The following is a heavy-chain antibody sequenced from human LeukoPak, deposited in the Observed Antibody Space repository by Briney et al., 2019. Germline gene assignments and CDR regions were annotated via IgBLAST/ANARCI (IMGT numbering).Heavy chain of an antibody. J-gene: IGHJ3*02. V-gene: IGHV4-59*01. Sequence: SETLSLTCTVSGGSISSVYWSWIRPPPGRGLEWMGFVHYTGGANYNTPPESRITISLDTSKNQFSLRLRSVTAADTALYYCAKYGHGYNLGSFDIWGQGTMVSVSS. CDR3: AKYGHGYNLGSFDI. CDR2: VHYTGGA. CDR1: GGSISSVY. D-gene: IGHD5-24*01.